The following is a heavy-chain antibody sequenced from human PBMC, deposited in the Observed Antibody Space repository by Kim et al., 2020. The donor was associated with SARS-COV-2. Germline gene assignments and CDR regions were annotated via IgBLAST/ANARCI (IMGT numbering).Heavy chain of an antibody. CDR3: AKDLRLRFGEAYYYYGMYV. V-gene: IGHV3-23*01. D-gene: IGHD5-12*01. CDR2: ISGSGGSA. Sequence: GGSLRLSCAASGFTFSSYAMSWVRQAPGKGLEWVSAISGSGGSAYYADSVKGRFTISRDNSKNTLYLQMNSLGAVGTAVYYCAKDLRLRFGEAYYYYGMYVWRQGTTVTISS. J-gene: IGHJ6*02. CDR1: GFTFSSYA.